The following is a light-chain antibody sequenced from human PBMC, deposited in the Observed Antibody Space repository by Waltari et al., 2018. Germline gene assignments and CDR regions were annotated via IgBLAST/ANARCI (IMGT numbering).Light chain of an antibody. CDR2: VHNDGSH. J-gene: IGLJ3*02. CDR1: SGHRNNA. CDR3: QTCDTGMLV. V-gene: IGLV4-69*01. Sequence: QVVLTQSPSASASLGASVKLTCTLSSGHRNNAIVWHQQQPAKGPRYLMKVHNDGSHSAGDGNPVRFAGASSGAERYPMISSLQSEDEADYFCQTCDTGMLVFGGGTKLTFL.